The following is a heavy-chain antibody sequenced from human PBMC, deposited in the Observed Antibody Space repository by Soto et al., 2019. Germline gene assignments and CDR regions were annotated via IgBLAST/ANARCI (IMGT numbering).Heavy chain of an antibody. V-gene: IGHV2-5*02. CDR2: IYWDDDK. D-gene: IGHD2-15*01. J-gene: IGHJ3*02. CDR1: GFSLITDGVG. Sequence: QITLKESGPALVKPTQTLTLTCTFSGFSLITDGVGVGWIRQPPGKALEWLALIYWDDDKRYSPSLRSRLTITKDTSKILVVVTMTNMDPVDTATYYCAHRGVVIPATHYDGFDIWGQGTMVTVSS. CDR3: AHRGVVIPATHYDGFDI.